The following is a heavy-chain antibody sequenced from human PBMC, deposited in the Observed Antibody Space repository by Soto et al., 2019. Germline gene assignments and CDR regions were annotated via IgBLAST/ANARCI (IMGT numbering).Heavy chain of an antibody. CDR2: INGDASEK. CDR1: GFTFGTHW. J-gene: IGHJ4*02. V-gene: IGHV3-7*05. CDR3: AKDVS. Sequence: EVQLVESGGDLVHPGGSVRLSCVASGFTFGTHWMSWVRQAPGKGLEWVANINGDASEKYYADSVKGRFTISRDNAKNSLYLKMNRLRVEDTAVYYCAKDVSWGQGTMITVSS.